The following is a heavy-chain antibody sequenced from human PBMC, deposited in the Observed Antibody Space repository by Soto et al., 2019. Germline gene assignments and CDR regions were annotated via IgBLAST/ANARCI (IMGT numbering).Heavy chain of an antibody. CDR3: AGATRSSWYYFDY. V-gene: IGHV3-21*01. J-gene: IGHJ4*02. Sequence: GGSLRLSCAASGFTFSSYSMNWVRQAPGKGLEWVSSISSSSSYIYYAGSVKGRFTISRDNAKNSLYLQMNSLRAEDTAVYYCAGATRSSWYYFDYWGQGTLVTVS. CDR2: ISSSSSYI. D-gene: IGHD6-13*01. CDR1: GFTFSSYS.